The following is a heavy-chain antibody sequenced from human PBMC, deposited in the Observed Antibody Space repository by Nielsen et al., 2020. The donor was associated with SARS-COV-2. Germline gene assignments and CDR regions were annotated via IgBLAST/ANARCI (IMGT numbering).Heavy chain of an antibody. CDR3: AREYYYGSGSHYYYGMDV. Sequence: GESLKISCAASGFTFSSYGMHWVRQAPGKGLEWVAVIWYDGSNKYYADSVKGRFTISRDNSKNTLYLQMNSLRAEETAVYYCAREYYYGSGSHYYYGMDVWGQGTTVTVSS. CDR2: IWYDGSNK. J-gene: IGHJ6*02. V-gene: IGHV3-33*01. CDR1: GFTFSSYG. D-gene: IGHD3-10*01.